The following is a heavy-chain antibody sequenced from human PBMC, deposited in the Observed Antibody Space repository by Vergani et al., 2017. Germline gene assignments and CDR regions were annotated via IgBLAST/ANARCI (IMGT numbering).Heavy chain of an antibody. CDR2: ISYDGSNK. CDR3: AKDSSHEIITMIVVVITTGAFDI. CDR1: GFTFSSYG. J-gene: IGHJ3*02. Sequence: QVQLVESGGGVVQPGRSLRLSCAASGFTFSSYGMHWVRQAPGKGLEWVAVISYDGSNKYYADSVKGRFTISRDNSKNTLYLQMNSLRAEDTALYYCAKDSSHEIITMIVVVITTGAFDIWGQGTMVTVSS. D-gene: IGHD3-22*01. V-gene: IGHV3-30*18.